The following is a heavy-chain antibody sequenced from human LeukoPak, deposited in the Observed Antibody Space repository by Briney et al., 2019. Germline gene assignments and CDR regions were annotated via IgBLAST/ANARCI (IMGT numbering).Heavy chain of an antibody. CDR1: GFTFSSYA. D-gene: IGHD6-19*01. V-gene: IGHV4-34*01. CDR2: INHSGST. CDR3: ARGQVRYSSGWYGHSYFDY. J-gene: IGHJ4*02. Sequence: NPGGSLRLSCAASGFTFSSYATSWVRQAPGKGLEWIWEINHSGSTNYNTSLKSRATISVDTSKHQFSLKLSSVTAADTAVYYCARGQVRYSSGWYGHSYFDYWGQGTLVTVSS.